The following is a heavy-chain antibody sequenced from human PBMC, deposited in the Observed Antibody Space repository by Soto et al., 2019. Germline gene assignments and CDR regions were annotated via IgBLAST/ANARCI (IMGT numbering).Heavy chain of an antibody. CDR1: GFSLSTSGVG. D-gene: IGHD3-10*01. J-gene: IGHJ5*02. V-gene: IGHV2-5*02. CDR2: IFWDDDK. CDR3: AHTPRRYGSGIGRFDP. Sequence: QITLKESGPPLVKPTQTLTLTCTFSGFSLSTSGVGVGWIRQPPGKALEWLALIFWDDDKRYSPSLRSRLTTTKDTSKNQVVLIMTNMDPVDTATYYCAHTPRRYGSGIGRFDPWGQGTLVTVSS.